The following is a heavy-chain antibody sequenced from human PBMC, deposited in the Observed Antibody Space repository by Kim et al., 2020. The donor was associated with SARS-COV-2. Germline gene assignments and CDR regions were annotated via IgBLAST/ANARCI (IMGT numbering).Heavy chain of an antibody. D-gene: IGHD5-12*01. V-gene: IGHV1-8*01. CDR3: ARGRKTDGYKFDD. J-gene: IGHJ4*02. Sequence: GYAQKFQGRDAMTRNTSISTAYMTLSSLRSEDTAVYYCARGRKTDGYKFDDWGQGTLVTVSS.